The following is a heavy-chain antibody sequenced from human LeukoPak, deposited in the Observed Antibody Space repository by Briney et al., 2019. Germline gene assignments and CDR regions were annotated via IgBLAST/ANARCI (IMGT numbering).Heavy chain of an antibody. Sequence: SETLSLTCTVSGGSISSYYWSWIRQPPGKGLEWIGYIYYSGSTNYNPSLKSRVTISVDTSKNQFSLKLSSVTAADTAVYYCARHGYSSSWAVYYYYGMDVWGQGTTVTVSS. V-gene: IGHV4-59*08. CDR3: ARHGYSSSWAVYYYYGMDV. CDR2: IYYSGST. J-gene: IGHJ6*02. CDR1: GGSISSYY. D-gene: IGHD6-13*01.